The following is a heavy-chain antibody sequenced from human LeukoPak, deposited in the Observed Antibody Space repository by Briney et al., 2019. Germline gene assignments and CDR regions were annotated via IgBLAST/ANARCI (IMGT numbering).Heavy chain of an antibody. CDR3: ARDKESLGY. CDR1: GFTFSSYW. J-gene: IGHJ4*02. CDR2: IISDGSGK. Sequence: GGSRRLSCAASGFTFSSYWMHWVRQAPGGGRVWVSRIISDGSGKSKADSVKGRFTISRDNAKNTLYLQMNSLRAEDTAVYYCARDKESLGYWGQGTLVTVSS. V-gene: IGHV3-74*01. D-gene: IGHD2/OR15-2a*01.